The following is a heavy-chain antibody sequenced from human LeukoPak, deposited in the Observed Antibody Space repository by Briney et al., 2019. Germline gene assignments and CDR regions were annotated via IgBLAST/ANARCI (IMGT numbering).Heavy chain of an antibody. CDR1: GYTFTVYY. V-gene: IGHV1-2*02. CDR2: INPNSGGT. D-gene: IGHD6-13*01. J-gene: IGHJ4*02. Sequence: ASMTVSFKSSGYTFTVYYMHWVRQAPGQGLEWMGWINPNSGGTNYAQKFQGRVTMTRDTSISTAYMELSRLRSDDTAVYYCARDHAAYSSSWYDFDYWGQGTLVTVSS. CDR3: ARDHAAYSSSWYDFDY.